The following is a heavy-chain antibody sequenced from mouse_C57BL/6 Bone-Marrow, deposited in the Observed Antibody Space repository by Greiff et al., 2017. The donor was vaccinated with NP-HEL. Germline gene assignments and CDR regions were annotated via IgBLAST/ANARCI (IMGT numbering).Heavy chain of an antibody. CDR2: ISSGGDYI. J-gene: IGHJ4*01. CDR1: GFTFSSYA. D-gene: IGHD2-1*01. Sequence: EVKLMESGEGLVKPGGSLKLSCAASGFTFSSYAMSWVRQTPEKRLEWVAYISSGGDYIYYADTVKGRFTISRDNARNTLYLQMSSLKSEDTAMYYCTREGGLPYAMDYWGQGTSVTVSS. CDR3: TREGGLPYAMDY. V-gene: IGHV5-9-1*02.